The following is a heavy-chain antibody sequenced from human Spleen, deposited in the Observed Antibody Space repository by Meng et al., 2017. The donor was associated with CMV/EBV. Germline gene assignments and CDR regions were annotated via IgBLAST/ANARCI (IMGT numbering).Heavy chain of an antibody. J-gene: IGHJ3*02. D-gene: IGHD2-2*01. V-gene: IGHV3-23*01. Sequence: GGSLRLSCAASGFAFSNYAMSWVRQAPGKGLAWVASISTSGDSTDYADSVKGRFIISRDNSKNTLYLQMNSLRAEDTAVYYCASVPRYCSSTSCPTKNAFDIWGQGTMVTVSS. CDR2: ISTSGDST. CDR3: ASVPRYCSSTSCPTKNAFDI. CDR1: GFAFSNYA.